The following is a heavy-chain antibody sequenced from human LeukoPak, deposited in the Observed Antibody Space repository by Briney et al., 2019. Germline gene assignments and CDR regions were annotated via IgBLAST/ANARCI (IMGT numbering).Heavy chain of an antibody. V-gene: IGHV3-23*01. CDR2: ISGSGGST. CDR1: GFTFSSYA. Sequence: GGSLRLSCAASGFTFSSYAMSWVRQAPGKGLEWVSAISGSGGSTYYADSVKGRFTISRDNSKNTLYLQMNSLRAEDTAVYYCARRPLIYPDRFDYWGQGTLVTVSS. J-gene: IGHJ4*02. CDR3: ARRPLIYPDRFDY. D-gene: IGHD3/OR15-3a*01.